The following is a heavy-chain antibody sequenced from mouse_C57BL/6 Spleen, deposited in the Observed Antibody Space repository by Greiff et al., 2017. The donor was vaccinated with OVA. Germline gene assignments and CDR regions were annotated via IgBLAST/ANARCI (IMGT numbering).Heavy chain of an antibody. CDR2: IDPSDSYT. CDR3: ARATNWDAMAY. Sequence: QVQLQQPGAELVKPGASVKLSCKASGYTFTSYWMQWVKQRPGQGLEWIGEIDPSDSYTNSNQKFKGKDTLTVDTSSSTAYMQLSSLTSEDSAVYYCARATNWDAMAYWGQGTLVTVSA. CDR1: GYTFTSYW. D-gene: IGHD4-1*02. V-gene: IGHV1-50*01. J-gene: IGHJ3*01.